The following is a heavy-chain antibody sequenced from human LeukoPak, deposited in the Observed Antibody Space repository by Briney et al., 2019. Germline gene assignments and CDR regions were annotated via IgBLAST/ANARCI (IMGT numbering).Heavy chain of an antibody. CDR2: INHSGST. D-gene: IGHD4-17*01. CDR3: ARGRRWTVPYFDY. CDR1: GGSFSGYY. J-gene: IGHJ4*02. Sequence: SETLSLTCAVYGGSFSGYYWSWIRQPPGKGLEWIGEINHSGSTNYNPSLKSRLTISVDTSKNQFSLKLSSVTAADTAVYYCARGRRWTVPYFDYWGQGTLVTVSS. V-gene: IGHV4-34*01.